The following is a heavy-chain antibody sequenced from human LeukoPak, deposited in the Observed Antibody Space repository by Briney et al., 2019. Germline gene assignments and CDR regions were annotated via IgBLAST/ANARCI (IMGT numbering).Heavy chain of an antibody. D-gene: IGHD4-17*01. CDR2: ISSTARYK. CDR3: ARDRGTLTLVDAFDI. V-gene: IGHV3-21*01. J-gene: IGHJ3*02. Sequence: PGGSLRLSCAASGFAFRSYTMNWVRLAPGKGLEWVSSISSTARYKYYADSVKGRFTISRDSANNSLSLEMDSLRAEDTAVYFCARDRGTLTLVDAFDIWGPGTTVTVSS. CDR1: GFAFRSYT.